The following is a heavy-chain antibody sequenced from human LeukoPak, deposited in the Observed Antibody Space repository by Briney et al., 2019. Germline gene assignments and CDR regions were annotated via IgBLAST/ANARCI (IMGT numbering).Heavy chain of an antibody. D-gene: IGHD2-2*02. CDR1: GYTFTGDY. J-gene: IGHJ5*02. Sequence: GSVKVSCKASGYTFTGDYMHWVRQAPGQGLDWMGWINPNSGGTNYAQKFQGRVTMTRDTSISTAYMELSRLRSDDKAVYYCARDVGVDIVVVPAAIPVDPWGQGTLVTVSS. V-gene: IGHV1-2*02. CDR2: INPNSGGT. CDR3: ARDVGVDIVVVPAAIPVDP.